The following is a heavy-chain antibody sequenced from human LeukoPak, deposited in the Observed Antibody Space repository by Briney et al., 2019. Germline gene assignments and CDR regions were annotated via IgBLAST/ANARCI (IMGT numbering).Heavy chain of an antibody. V-gene: IGHV4-38-2*02. J-gene: IGHJ4*02. D-gene: IGHD3-22*01. Sequence: SETLFLTCTVSGFSISMGDYWGWIRQSPGKGLEWIGNIYHSGTTYYNPSLKSRVSMFVDTSKNQFSLKMTSVTAADMAVYYCASQFGSGYYYFWGQGTLVTVSS. CDR2: IYHSGTT. CDR3: ASQFGSGYYYF. CDR1: GFSISMGDY.